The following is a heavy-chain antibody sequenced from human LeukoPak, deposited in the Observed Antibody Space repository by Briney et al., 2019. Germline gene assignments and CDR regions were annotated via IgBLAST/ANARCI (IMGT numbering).Heavy chain of an antibody. CDR3: ARTASRGPQSAESFHH. V-gene: IGHV3-33*01. CDR2: IWYDGTNK. CDR1: GFTFSSYG. Sequence: PGESLRLSCAASGFTFSSYGMHWVRQAPGKGLEWVAVIWYDGTNKYYADSVKGRFTISRDNSKNTLYLQMNSLRAEDTAVYYCARTASRGPQSAESFHHWGQGTLVTVSS. J-gene: IGHJ1*01.